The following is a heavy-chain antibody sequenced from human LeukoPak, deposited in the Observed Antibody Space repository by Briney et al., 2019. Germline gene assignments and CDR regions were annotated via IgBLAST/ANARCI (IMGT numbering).Heavy chain of an antibody. CDR1: GGSISSYS. Sequence: PSETLSLTCIVSGGSISSYSWNWIRQSPGKGLEWVGYISHSGTTGYNPSLKSRVTISVDTSKNQLSLKLTSVTAADTAVYYCARWDDSAWGFGNWGPGTLVTVSS. D-gene: IGHD6-19*01. V-gene: IGHV4-59*08. CDR3: ARWDDSAWGFGN. J-gene: IGHJ4*02. CDR2: ISHSGTT.